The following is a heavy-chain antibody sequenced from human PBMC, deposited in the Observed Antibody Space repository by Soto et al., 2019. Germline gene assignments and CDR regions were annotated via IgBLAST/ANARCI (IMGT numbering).Heavy chain of an antibody. CDR2: IHYSGST. D-gene: IGHD6-13*01. CDR1: GGSVSSGSYY. J-gene: IGHJ5*02. Sequence: QVQLQESGPGLVKPSETLSLTCTVSGGSVSSGSYYWSWIRQPPGKGLEWIGYIHYSGSTNYNHSLKSRLTISVDTPQTQYSLKLSSVTAADTAVYYYARGVKWAAAGPKGWFDPWGQGTLVTVSS. V-gene: IGHV4-61*01. CDR3: ARGVKWAAAGPKGWFDP.